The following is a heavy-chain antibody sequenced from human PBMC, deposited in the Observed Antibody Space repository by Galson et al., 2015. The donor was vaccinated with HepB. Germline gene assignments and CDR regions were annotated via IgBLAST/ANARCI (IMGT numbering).Heavy chain of an antibody. CDR1: GFTFSSYW. V-gene: IGHV3-7*03. J-gene: IGHJ3*02. CDR2: IKQDGSEK. Sequence: SLRLSCAASGFTFSSYWMSWVRQAPGKGLEWVANIKQDGSEKYYVDSVKGRFTISRDNAKNSLYLQMNSLRAEDTAVYYCARDGRYRRAGDAFDIWGQGTMVTVSS. D-gene: IGHD5-12*01. CDR3: ARDGRYRRAGDAFDI.